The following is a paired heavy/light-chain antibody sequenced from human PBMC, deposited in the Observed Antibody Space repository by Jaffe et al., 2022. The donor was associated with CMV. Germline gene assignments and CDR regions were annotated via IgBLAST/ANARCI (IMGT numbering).Light chain of an antibody. CDR3: QLWDNSGDHPHVV. V-gene: IGLV3-21*01. CDR2: YDS. CDR1: KIGTKT. J-gene: IGLJ2*01. Sequence: SYVLTQPPSVSVAPGQTARFPCGGNKIGTKTVHWYQQKPGQAPLLVIYYDSDRPSGIPHRFSGSNSGNTATLTITGVEAGDEADYYCQLWDNSGDHPHVVFGGGTKLTVL.
Heavy chain of an antibody. D-gene: IGHD6-6*01. J-gene: IGHJ4*02. CDR3: VKAIGRSSSSNPYFDS. CDR2: ISGSGDSP. CDR1: TSTFSLYA. V-gene: IGHV3-23*01. Sequence: EVQLLESGGGLVQPGGSLRLSCIASTSTFSLYAMIWVRQAPGKGLEWVSSISGSGDSPHYGDSVQGRFSISRDNSKNTLSLQMNNLRVEDTAVYYCVKAIGRSSSSNPYFDSWGQGTLVTVSS.